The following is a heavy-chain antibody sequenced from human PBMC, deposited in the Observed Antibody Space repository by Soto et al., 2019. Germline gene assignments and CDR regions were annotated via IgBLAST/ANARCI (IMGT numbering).Heavy chain of an antibody. Sequence: VQMVQSGAEVKKPGSSVKVSCKASGDTFSSFSISWVRQAPGLGLEWMGGIIPLLGTSKHAQKFQDRVTITPDKSTATASLGLSSLRSEDTAGYYCARYGIYNSGGYYGMDVWGPGTTVIVSS. CDR3: ARYGIYNSGGYYGMDV. CDR2: IIPLLGTS. V-gene: IGHV1-69*06. J-gene: IGHJ6*02. CDR1: GDTFSSFS. D-gene: IGHD5-18*01.